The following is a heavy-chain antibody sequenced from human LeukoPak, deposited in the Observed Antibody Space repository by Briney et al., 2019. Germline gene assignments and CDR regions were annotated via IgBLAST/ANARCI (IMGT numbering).Heavy chain of an antibody. CDR3: ARDPTLEWLSDY. Sequence: ASVKVSCKASGYTFTGYYMYWVRQAPGQGLEWMGWINPNSGGTSYAQKFQGRVTMTRDTSISTAYMELSRLRSDDTAIYYCARDPTLEWLSDYWGQGTLVTVSS. CDR1: GYTFTGYY. V-gene: IGHV1-2*02. CDR2: INPNSGGT. J-gene: IGHJ4*02. D-gene: IGHD3-3*01.